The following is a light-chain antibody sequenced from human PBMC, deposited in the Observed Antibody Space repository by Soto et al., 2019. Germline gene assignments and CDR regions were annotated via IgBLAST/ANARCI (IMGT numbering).Light chain of an antibody. Sequence: QSALTQPASVSGSPGQSITISCTGTSSDVGGYNYVSWYQRHPAKAPKVMIYDVSNRPSGVSNRFSGSKSGNTASLTISGLQAEDETEYYCYSYTSSSTYVFGTGTKVTVL. J-gene: IGLJ1*01. CDR3: YSYTSSSTYV. V-gene: IGLV2-14*03. CDR1: SSDVGGYNY. CDR2: DVS.